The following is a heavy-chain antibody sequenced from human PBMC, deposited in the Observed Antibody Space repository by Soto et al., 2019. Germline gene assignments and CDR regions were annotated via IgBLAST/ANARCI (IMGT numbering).Heavy chain of an antibody. D-gene: IGHD6-19*01. V-gene: IGHV3-33*01. Sequence: QVQLVESGGGVVQPGRSLRLSCAASGFTFSRYAIHWVRQAPGKGLEWVALIWNDGTNEFYADSVEGRFSISRDNSKNTVFLHMESMRAEDTATYYCARERVEGSGWYYFDSWGQGTLVTVSS. CDR2: IWNDGTNE. CDR3: ARERVEGSGWYYFDS. CDR1: GFTFSRYA. J-gene: IGHJ4*02.